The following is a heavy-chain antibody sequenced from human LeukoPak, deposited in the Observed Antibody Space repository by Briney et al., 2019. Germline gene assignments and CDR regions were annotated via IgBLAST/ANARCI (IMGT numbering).Heavy chain of an antibody. D-gene: IGHD5-12*01. CDR3: ARGTYDSLDY. CDR1: SYSISSGYH. Sequence: PSETLSLTCAVSSYSISSGYHWGWIRQPPGKGLEWIGNIYHSGSTYYNPSLKSRVTVSVDTSKNQFSLKVRSVTAADTAVYYCARGTYDSLDYWGQGTLVTVSS. CDR2: IYHSGST. J-gene: IGHJ4*02. V-gene: IGHV4-38-2*01.